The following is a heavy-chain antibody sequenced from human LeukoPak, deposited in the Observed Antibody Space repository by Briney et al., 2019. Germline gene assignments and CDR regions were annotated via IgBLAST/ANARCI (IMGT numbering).Heavy chain of an antibody. Sequence: VASVKVSCKASGYTFTSYDINWVRQATGQGLEWMGWMNPNSGSTGYAQKFQGRVTITRKTSISTAYMELSGLRSEDTAVYYCARGRSTGYPYYFEYWGQGTLVTVSS. CDR2: MNPNSGST. D-gene: IGHD5-12*01. J-gene: IGHJ4*02. CDR3: ARGRSTGYPYYFEY. CDR1: GYTFTSYD. V-gene: IGHV1-8*03.